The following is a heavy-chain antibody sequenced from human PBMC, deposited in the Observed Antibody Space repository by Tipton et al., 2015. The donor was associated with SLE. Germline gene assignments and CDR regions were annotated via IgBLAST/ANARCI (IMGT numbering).Heavy chain of an antibody. CDR2: IYYSGTT. Sequence: TLPLTCTVSGGSISSYYWSWIRQPPGKGLEWIGYIYYSGTTNYNPSLKSRVTISVDTPKNQFSLRLSSVTAADTAVYYCTRGSYYYFDYLGQGTLVTVSS. J-gene: IGHJ4*02. D-gene: IGHD2-21*01. CDR3: TRGSYYYFDY. V-gene: IGHV4-59*08. CDR1: GGSISSYY.